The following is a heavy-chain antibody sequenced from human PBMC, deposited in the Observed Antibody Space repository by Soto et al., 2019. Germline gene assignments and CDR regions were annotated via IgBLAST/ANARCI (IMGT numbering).Heavy chain of an antibody. CDR3: AKVNSGSYSSYFDY. CDR2: ISSSSSYI. J-gene: IGHJ4*02. D-gene: IGHD1-26*01. CDR1: GFTFSTYA. Sequence: GGSLRLSCAASGFTFSTYAMNWVRQAPGKGLEWVSSISSSSSYIYYADSVKGRFTISRDNSKNTLYLQMNSLRAEDTAVYYCAKVNSGSYSSYFDYWGQGTLVTVSS. V-gene: IGHV3-21*04.